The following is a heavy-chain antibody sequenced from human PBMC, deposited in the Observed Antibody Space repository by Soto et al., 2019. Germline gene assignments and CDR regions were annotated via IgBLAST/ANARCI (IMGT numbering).Heavy chain of an antibody. CDR2: ISGSGRST. Sequence: GGSLRLSCASSGFTFSSYAMSWVRQAPGKGLEWVSAISGSGRSTYYADSVRGRFTISRDNSKNTLYLQMTGLRAENPPLYSGAKDTVAGYSTSWYSLTLDYGGQGSLVAVSS. CDR1: GFTFSSYA. V-gene: IGHV3-23*01. J-gene: IGHJ4*02. D-gene: IGHD6-13*01. CDR3: AKDTVAGYSTSWYSLTLDY.